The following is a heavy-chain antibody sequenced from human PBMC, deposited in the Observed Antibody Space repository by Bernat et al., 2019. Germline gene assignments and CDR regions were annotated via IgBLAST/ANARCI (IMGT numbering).Heavy chain of an antibody. V-gene: IGHV1-69*01. CDR2: IIPIFGTA. CDR1: GGTFSSYA. CDR3: AKDGGIAARSFYYYYGMDV. Sequence: QVQLVQSGAEVKKPGSSVKVSCKASGGTFSSYAISWVRQAPGQGLEWMGGIIPIFGTANYAQKFQGRVTITADESTSTAYMELSSLRSEDTAVYYCAKDGGIAARSFYYYYGMDVWGQGTTVTVSS. D-gene: IGHD6-6*01. J-gene: IGHJ6*02.